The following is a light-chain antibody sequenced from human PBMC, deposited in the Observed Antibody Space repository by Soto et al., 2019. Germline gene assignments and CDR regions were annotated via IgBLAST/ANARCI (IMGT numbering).Light chain of an antibody. CDR2: WAA. V-gene: IGKV4-1*01. CDR3: HPYFAAPPT. CDR1: QTILYTSNNKSY. Sequence: DIVMTQSPDSLAVSLGEGATITCKSSQTILYTSNNKSYLAWYQQRPGQPPKLLIYWAATRVSEVPDRISGSGSGKNLTLSITSLQPEDVATCYRHPYFAAPPTFGPGTKVEIK. J-gene: IGKJ3*01.